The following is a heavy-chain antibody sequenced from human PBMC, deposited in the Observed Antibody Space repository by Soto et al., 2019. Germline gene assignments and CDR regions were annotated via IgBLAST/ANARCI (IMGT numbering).Heavy chain of an antibody. CDR3: VRLGIDCYDSRKAFDM. Sequence: SQTLSLTCTVSGGSISSSSYYWGLIRQPPRKGLEWIASVYHSGSTYYKPSLKSRATISVDTSKNQFSLKLNSVTAADTAVYYCVRLGIDCYDSRKAFDMWGQGTRVTVSS. CDR1: GGSISSSSYY. V-gene: IGHV4-39*01. CDR2: VYHSGST. D-gene: IGHD3-22*01. J-gene: IGHJ3*02.